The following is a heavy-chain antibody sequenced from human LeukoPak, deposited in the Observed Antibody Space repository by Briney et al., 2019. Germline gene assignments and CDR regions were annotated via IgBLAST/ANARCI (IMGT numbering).Heavy chain of an antibody. CDR1: GFTFSSYE. CDR3: ARCEALRGVLFDY. J-gene: IGHJ4*02. V-gene: IGHV3-48*03. Sequence: GGSLRLSCAASGFTFSSYEMNWVRQAPGKGLEWASYISSSGSTIYYADSVKGRFTISRDNAKNSLYLQMNSLRAEDTAVYYCARCEALRGVLFDYWGQGTLVTVSS. D-gene: IGHD3-10*01. CDR2: ISSSGSTI.